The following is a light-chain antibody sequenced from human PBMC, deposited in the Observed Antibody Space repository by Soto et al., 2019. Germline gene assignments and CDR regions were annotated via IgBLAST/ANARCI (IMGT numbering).Light chain of an antibody. J-gene: IGLJ1*01. V-gene: IGLV2-23*01. Sequence: QSALTQPASVSGSPGQSITISCTGTSSDVGNYNLVSWYQQHPGKAPKLMIYEGSRRPSGVSNRLSGSKSGNAASLTISGLQAEDEADYYCCSYASDSTYVFGSGTKVTVL. CDR3: CSYASDSTYV. CDR1: SSDVGNYNL. CDR2: EGS.